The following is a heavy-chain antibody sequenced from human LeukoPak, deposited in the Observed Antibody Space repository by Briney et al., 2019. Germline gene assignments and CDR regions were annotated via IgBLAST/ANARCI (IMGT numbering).Heavy chain of an antibody. CDR2: IRYDGSNK. V-gene: IGHV3-30*02. Sequence: GGSLRLSCAASGFTFSSYGMHWVRQAPGKGLEWVAFIRYDGSNKYYADSVKGRSTISRDNSKNTLYLQMNSLRAEDTAVYYCAKVTTGSGSYYIMGVFDYWGQGTLVTVSS. D-gene: IGHD3-10*01. CDR1: GFTFSSYG. CDR3: AKVTTGSGSYYIMGVFDY. J-gene: IGHJ4*02.